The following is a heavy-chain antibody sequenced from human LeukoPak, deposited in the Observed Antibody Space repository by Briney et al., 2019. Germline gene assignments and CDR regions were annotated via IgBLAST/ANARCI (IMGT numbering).Heavy chain of an antibody. D-gene: IGHD6-19*01. J-gene: IGHJ4*02. CDR1: GFTFSSYA. CDR3: AKHVSIAVAGTLDY. CDR2: ISGSGGST. Sequence: GGSLRLSCAASGFTFSSYAMSWVRQAPGKGLEWVSAISGSGGSTYYADSVKGRFTISRDNSKNTLYLQMNSLRAEDTAVYYCAKHVSIAVAGTLDYWGQGTLVTVSS. V-gene: IGHV3-23*01.